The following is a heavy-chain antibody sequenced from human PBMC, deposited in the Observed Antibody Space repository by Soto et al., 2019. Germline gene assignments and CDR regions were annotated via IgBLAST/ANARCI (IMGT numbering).Heavy chain of an antibody. CDR3: ARDRGYDSSGYYRVGYYYYGMDV. CDR1: GFTFRSYA. CDR2: ISYDGSNK. Sequence: PGGSLRLSCAASGFTFRSYAMHWVRQAPGKWLEWVAVISYDGSNKYYADSVKGRFTISRDNSKNTLYLQMNSLRAEDTAVYYCARDRGYDSSGYYRVGYYYYGMDVWGQGTTVTVSS. J-gene: IGHJ6*02. V-gene: IGHV3-30-3*01. D-gene: IGHD3-22*01.